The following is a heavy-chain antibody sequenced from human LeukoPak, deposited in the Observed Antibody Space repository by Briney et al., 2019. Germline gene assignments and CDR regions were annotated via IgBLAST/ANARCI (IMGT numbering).Heavy chain of an antibody. Sequence: TSETLSLTCTVSGGSISSYYWSWIRQAPGKGLEWIGYNYYSGNANYNPSLKSRVTISIDTSKNQFSLKLSSVTAADTAVYYCARDVCFGGSCYSDYFDYWGQGALVTVSS. J-gene: IGHJ4*02. CDR1: GGSISSYY. D-gene: IGHD2-15*01. V-gene: IGHV4-59*01. CDR2: NYYSGNA. CDR3: ARDVCFGGSCYSDYFDY.